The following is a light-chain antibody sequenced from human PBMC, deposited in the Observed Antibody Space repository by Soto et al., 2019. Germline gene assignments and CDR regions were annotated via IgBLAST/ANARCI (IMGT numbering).Light chain of an antibody. CDR2: GAS. V-gene: IGKV3-20*01. CDR1: QSVSSY. CDR3: QQYSSPPRT. Sequence: EIVLTQSPGSLSLSPGERATLSCRASQSVSSYLAWYQQKPGQAPRLLISGASSRATGFPDRFSGSESGTDFSLTISRLEPEDSAVYYCQQYSSPPRTFGQGTKVEIK. J-gene: IGKJ1*01.